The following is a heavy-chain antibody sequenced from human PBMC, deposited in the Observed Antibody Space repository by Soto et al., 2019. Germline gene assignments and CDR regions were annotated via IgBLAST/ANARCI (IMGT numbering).Heavy chain of an antibody. J-gene: IGHJ5*02. V-gene: IGHV4-31*03. D-gene: IGHD3-9*01. CDR3: ARHARYYDILAGYSTLSWFDP. CDR2: IYYSGST. CDR1: GGSITSGGYC. Sequence: SETLSLTCTVSGGSITSGGYCWTWIRQHPVKGLEWMGHIYYSGSTSYNPSLKSRVTISIDTSKNQFSLRLSSVTAADTAVYYCARHARYYDILAGYSTLSWFDPWGQGTLVTVSS.